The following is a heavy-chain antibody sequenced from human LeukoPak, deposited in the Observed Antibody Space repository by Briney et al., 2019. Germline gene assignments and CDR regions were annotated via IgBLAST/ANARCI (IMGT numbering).Heavy chain of an antibody. CDR2: IYPGDSDT. CDR1: GYSFTSYW. V-gene: IGHV5-51*01. J-gene: IGHJ4*02. Sequence: GEALKISCKGSGYSFTSYWIGWVRQLPGEGLEWMGVIYPGDSDTRYSPSFQGQVTISADKSISTAYLQWSSLKASDTATYYCATSSRWFGELLSPFDYWGQGTLVTVSS. D-gene: IGHD3-10*01. CDR3: ATSSRWFGELLSPFDY.